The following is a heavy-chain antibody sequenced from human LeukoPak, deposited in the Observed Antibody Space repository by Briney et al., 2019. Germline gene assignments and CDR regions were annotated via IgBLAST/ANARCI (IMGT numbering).Heavy chain of an antibody. Sequence: GGSLRLSCAASGFTFSSYWMHWVRQTPGKGLVWVSRINGAGSSISYADSVKGRVTISRDNAKNTLYLQMNYLRAEDTAVYYCARGGDYKNDYWGQGTLVTVSS. CDR1: GFTFSSYW. J-gene: IGHJ4*02. CDR2: INGAGSSI. V-gene: IGHV3-74*01. CDR3: ARGGDYKNDY. D-gene: IGHD4-17*01.